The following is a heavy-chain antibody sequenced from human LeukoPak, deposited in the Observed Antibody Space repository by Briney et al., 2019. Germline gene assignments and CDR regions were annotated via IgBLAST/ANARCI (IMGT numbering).Heavy chain of an antibody. CDR1: GYSFTSYW. Sequence: GESLKTSCEGSGYSFTSYWIAWVRQMPGKGLEWMGIIYPGDSDTRYSPSFQGQVTISADKSIRTAYPQWSSLKASHTAMYYCARHSVREAVAGTLGYWGQGTLDTVSS. CDR3: ARHSVREAVAGTLGY. V-gene: IGHV5-51*01. D-gene: IGHD6-19*01. J-gene: IGHJ4*02. CDR2: IYPGDSDT.